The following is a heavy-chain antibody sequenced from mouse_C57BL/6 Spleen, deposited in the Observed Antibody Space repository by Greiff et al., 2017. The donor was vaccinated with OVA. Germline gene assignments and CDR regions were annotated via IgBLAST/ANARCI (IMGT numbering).Heavy chain of an antibody. CDR3: ARSGVYGNYEGYYAMDY. Sequence: QVQLQQSGAELVRPGTSVKMSCKASGYTFTNYWIGWAKQRPGHGLEWIGDIYPGGGYTNYNEKFKGKATLTADKSSSTAYMQFSSLTSEDSAIYYCARSGVYGNYEGYYAMDYWGQGTSVTVSS. V-gene: IGHV1-63*01. CDR1: GYTFTNYW. D-gene: IGHD2-1*01. CDR2: IYPGGGYT. J-gene: IGHJ4*01.